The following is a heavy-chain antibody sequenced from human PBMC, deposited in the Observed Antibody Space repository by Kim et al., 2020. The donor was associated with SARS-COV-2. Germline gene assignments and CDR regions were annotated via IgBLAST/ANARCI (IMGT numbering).Heavy chain of an antibody. Sequence: GGSLRLSCAASGFTFSSYAMHWVRQAPGKGLEWVAVISYDGSNKYYADSVKGRFTISRDNSKNTLYLQMNSLRAEDTAVYYCARDVTMVRGVTISGYFDLWGRGTLVTVSS. J-gene: IGHJ2*01. CDR3: ARDVTMVRGVTISGYFDL. CDR1: GFTFSSYA. CDR2: ISYDGSNK. D-gene: IGHD3-10*01. V-gene: IGHV3-30*04.